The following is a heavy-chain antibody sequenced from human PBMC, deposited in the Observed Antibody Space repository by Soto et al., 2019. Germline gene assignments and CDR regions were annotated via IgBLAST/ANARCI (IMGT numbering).Heavy chain of an antibody. CDR2: IKQDESEE. D-gene: IGHD2-21*02. CDR3: ARDYCGGDCQLDY. CDR1: GFTFSTYW. Sequence: GGSLRLSCAASGFTFSTYWMSWVRQAPGRGLEWVANIKQDESEEYYVDSVKGRFTISRDNAKNSLYLQMNSLRAEDTAVYYCARDYCGGDCQLDYWGQGTLVTVSS. V-gene: IGHV3-7*01. J-gene: IGHJ4*02.